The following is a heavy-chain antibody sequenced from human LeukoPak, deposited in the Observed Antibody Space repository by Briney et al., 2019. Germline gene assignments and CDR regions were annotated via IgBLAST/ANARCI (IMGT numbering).Heavy chain of an antibody. Sequence: PGGSLRLSCAASGFTVSSNYMSWVRQAPGKGLEWVSVIYSGGSTYYADSVKGRFTISRDNSKNTLYLQMNSLRAEDTAVYYCARDCSSTSCPFYYGMDVWGQGTTVTVS. CDR3: ARDCSSTSCPFYYGMDV. CDR2: IYSGGST. D-gene: IGHD2-2*01. CDR1: GFTVSSNY. V-gene: IGHV3-66*01. J-gene: IGHJ6*02.